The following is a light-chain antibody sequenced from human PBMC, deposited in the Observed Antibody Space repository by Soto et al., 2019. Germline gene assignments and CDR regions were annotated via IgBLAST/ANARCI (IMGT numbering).Light chain of an antibody. J-gene: IGKJ4*01. CDR3: QQRSNWPFT. V-gene: IGKV3-11*01. Sequence: EILMPQSPATLSLSPGERATLSCRASQSVSSYLAWYQQKPGQAPRLLIYDASNRATGIPARFSGSGSGTDFTLTISSLEPEDFAVYYCQQRSNWPFTFGGGTKVDI. CDR2: DAS. CDR1: QSVSSY.